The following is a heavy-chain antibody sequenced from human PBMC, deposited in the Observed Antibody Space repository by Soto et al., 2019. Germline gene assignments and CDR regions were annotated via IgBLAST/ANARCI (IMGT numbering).Heavy chain of an antibody. CDR2: ISAYKGNT. CDR1: GFGFACCC. Sequence: EVSVKVSSKASGFGFACCCMRWVRQAPGQGLEWMGWISAYKGNTNSAQKFQGRLTMATDTSTSIVYMELRSLRSDDTAVYYCARDQQAWGAVTGRPDNCGQGTLVTLSS. J-gene: IGHJ4*02. D-gene: IGHD4-4*01. CDR3: ARDQQAWGAVTGRPDN. V-gene: IGHV1-18*01.